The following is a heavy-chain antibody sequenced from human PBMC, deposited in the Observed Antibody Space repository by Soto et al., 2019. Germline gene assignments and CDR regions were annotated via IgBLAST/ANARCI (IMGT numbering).Heavy chain of an antibody. CDR1: GDSISTYY. Sequence: SETLSLTCTISGDSISTYYWRWIRQPPGKGLEWIGHIYYNGSTKYKPSLRSRVTISVDTSKKWFSLKLRSVTAADTAVYYCGRGGTACWYENVFDLWGQGTTVTVSS. CDR3: GRGGTACWYENVFDL. D-gene: IGHD6-13*01. J-gene: IGHJ3*01. CDR2: IYYNGST. V-gene: IGHV4-59*01.